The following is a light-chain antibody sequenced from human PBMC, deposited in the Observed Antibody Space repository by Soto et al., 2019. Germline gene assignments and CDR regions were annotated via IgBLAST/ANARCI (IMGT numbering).Light chain of an antibody. V-gene: IGLV2-14*01. CDR2: GVS. Sequence: QSALTQPASVSGSPGQSITISCTGSSCDVGGYKYVYWYQQHPGKAPKLLIYGVSNRPSGVPNRFSGSKSGNTASLTISGLQAEAEDDYYCSSYTRSSTQIFGGGTKVTVL. CDR3: SSYTRSSTQI. CDR1: SCDVGGYKY. J-gene: IGLJ2*01.